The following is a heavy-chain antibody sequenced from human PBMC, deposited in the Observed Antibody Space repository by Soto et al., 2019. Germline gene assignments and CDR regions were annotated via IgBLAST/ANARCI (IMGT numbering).Heavy chain of an antibody. CDR2: IYYSGST. CDR1: GGSISSSSYY. D-gene: IGHD2-15*01. Sequence: SETLSLTCTVSGGSISSSSYYWGWIRQPPGKGLEWIGSIYYSGSTYYNPSLKSRVTISVDTSKNQFSLKLSSVTAADTAVYYCARDPGGGSWNPFYWFDPWGQGTLVTVSS. V-gene: IGHV4-39*07. CDR3: ARDPGGGSWNPFYWFDP. J-gene: IGHJ5*02.